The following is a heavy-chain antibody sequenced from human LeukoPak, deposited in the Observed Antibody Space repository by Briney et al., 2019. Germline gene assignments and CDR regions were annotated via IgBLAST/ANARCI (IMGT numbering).Heavy chain of an antibody. V-gene: IGHV3-11*03. Sequence: PGGSLRLSCAASGFTFSDYYMSWIRQAPRKGLEWVSYISSSSSYTNYADSVKGRFTISRDNAKNSLYLQMNSLRAEDTAVYYCASRGEEMDFDYWGQGTLVTVSS. D-gene: IGHD2-8*01. CDR2: ISSSSSYT. CDR1: GFTFSDYY. CDR3: ASRGEEMDFDY. J-gene: IGHJ4*02.